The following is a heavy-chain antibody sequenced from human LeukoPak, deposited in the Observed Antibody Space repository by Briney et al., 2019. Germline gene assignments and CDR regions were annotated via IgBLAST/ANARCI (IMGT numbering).Heavy chain of an antibody. CDR3: ARVDPYHFYLDV. V-gene: IGHV1-69*05. Sequence: GASVKVSCKASGGTFSSYTITWVRQAPGQGLEWMGGIMPLFNTPNYAQQFQGRVTITTDESTSTAYMELSSLRFEDTAMYYCARVDPYHFYLDVWGKGTTVTVSS. CDR1: GGTFSSYT. CDR2: IMPLFNTP. J-gene: IGHJ6*03.